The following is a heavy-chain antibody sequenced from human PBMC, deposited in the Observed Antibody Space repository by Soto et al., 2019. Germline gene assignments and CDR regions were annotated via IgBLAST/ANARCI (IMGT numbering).Heavy chain of an antibody. J-gene: IGHJ4*02. CDR1: GYTFTGYY. CDR2: INPNSGGT. CDR3: ARVSSISSASFDY. V-gene: IGHV1-2*04. Sequence: GASVKVSCKTSGYTFTGYYMHWVRQAPGQGLEWMGWINPNSGGTNYAQKFQGWVTMTRDTSISTAYMELSRLRSDDTAVYYCARVSSISSASFDYWGQGTLVTVSS.